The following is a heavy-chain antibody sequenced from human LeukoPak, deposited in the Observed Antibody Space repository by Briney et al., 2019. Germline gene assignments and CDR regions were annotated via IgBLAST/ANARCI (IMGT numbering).Heavy chain of an antibody. CDR3: ARGAGDYYDSSGYYYFDY. D-gene: IGHD3-22*01. J-gene: IGHJ4*02. V-gene: IGHV3-20*04. CDR1: GFTFDDYG. Sequence: GGSLRLSCAASGFTFDDYGMSWVRQAPGKGLEWVSGINWNGGSTGYADSVKGRFTISRDNAKNSLYLQMDSLRAEDTALYYCARGAGDYYDSSGYYYFDYWGQGTLVTVSS. CDR2: INWNGGST.